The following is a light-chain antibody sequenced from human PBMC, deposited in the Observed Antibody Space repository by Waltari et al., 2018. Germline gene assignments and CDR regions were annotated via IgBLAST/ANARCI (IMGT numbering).Light chain of an antibody. CDR2: EDD. J-gene: IGLJ3*02. Sequence: QSALTQPASVSGSPGQSITISCTGTTSDVGNYKLVSWYQQHPGKAPKRIIYEDDQPLSGVSYRFSGSKSANTASLTISGLQAEDEADYYCCSYTSGDTWVFGGGTKLTVL. V-gene: IGLV2-23*01. CDR1: TSDVGNYKL. CDR3: CSYTSGDTWV.